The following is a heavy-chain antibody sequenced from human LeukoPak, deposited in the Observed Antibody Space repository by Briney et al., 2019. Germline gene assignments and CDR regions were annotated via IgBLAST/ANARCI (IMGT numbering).Heavy chain of an antibody. V-gene: IGHV4-59*01. D-gene: IGHD2/OR15-2a*01. J-gene: IGHJ5*02. CDR1: GGSISSYY. Sequence: KPSETLSLTCTVSGGSISSYYWSWIRQPPGKGLEWIGYMYYSGSTNYNPSLKSRVTISLDTSKNKFSLKLSSVTAADTAVYYCARNIRWFDPWGQGTLVTVSS. CDR3: ARNIRWFDP. CDR2: MYYSGST.